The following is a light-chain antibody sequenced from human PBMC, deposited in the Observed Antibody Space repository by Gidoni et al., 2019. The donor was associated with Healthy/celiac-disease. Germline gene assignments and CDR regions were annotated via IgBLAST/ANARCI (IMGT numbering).Light chain of an antibody. CDR3: QSYDSSLSVYV. V-gene: IGLV1-40*01. J-gene: IGLJ1*01. CDR2: GNS. Sequence: VLTQPPSVSGAPGQRVTISCTGSSSNIGAGYDVHWYQQLPGTAPKLLIYGNSNRPSGVPDRFSGSKSGTSASLAITGLQAEDEADYYCQSYDSSLSVYVFGTGTKVTVL. CDR1: SSNIGAGYD.